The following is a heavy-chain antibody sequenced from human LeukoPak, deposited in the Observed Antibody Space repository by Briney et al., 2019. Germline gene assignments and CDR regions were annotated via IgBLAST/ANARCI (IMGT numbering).Heavy chain of an antibody. J-gene: IGHJ4*02. CDR2: IRYTGTTK. V-gene: IGHV3-30*02. Sequence: GGSLRLSCAASGFTFNNFGMHWVRQAPGKGLEWVAFIRYTGTTKYYADSVKGRFTVSRDNSKNTLYLQMNSLRAEDTAVYYCAKDRNCGGNCNWGQGTLVTVSS. CDR1: GFTFNNFG. CDR3: AKDRNCGGNCN. D-gene: IGHD2-21*01.